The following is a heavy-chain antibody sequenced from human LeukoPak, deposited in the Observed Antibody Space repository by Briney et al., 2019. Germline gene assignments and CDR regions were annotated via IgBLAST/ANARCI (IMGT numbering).Heavy chain of an antibody. D-gene: IGHD2-21*01. J-gene: IGHJ4*02. CDR1: GFTFSSYA. CDR3: APESPYCGGDCRGDYFDY. Sequence: GGSLRLSCAASGFTFSSYAMSWVRQAPGKGLEWVSAISGSGGSTYYADSVKGRFTISRDNSKNTLYLQMNSLRAEDTAVYYCAPESPYCGGDCRGDYFDYWGQGTLVTVAS. CDR2: ISGSGGST. V-gene: IGHV3-23*01.